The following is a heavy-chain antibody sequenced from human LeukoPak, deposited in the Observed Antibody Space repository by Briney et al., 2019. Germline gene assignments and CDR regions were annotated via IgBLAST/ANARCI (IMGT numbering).Heavy chain of an antibody. D-gene: IGHD6-6*01. CDR2: INHSGST. Sequence: ASETLSLTCAVYGGSLSGYYWSWIRQPPGKGLEWIGEINHSGSTNYNPSLKSRVTISVDTSKNQFSLKLSSVTAADTAVYYCARPEYSSRGAVGYWGQGTLVTVSS. J-gene: IGHJ4*02. CDR1: GGSLSGYY. CDR3: ARPEYSSRGAVGY. V-gene: IGHV4-34*01.